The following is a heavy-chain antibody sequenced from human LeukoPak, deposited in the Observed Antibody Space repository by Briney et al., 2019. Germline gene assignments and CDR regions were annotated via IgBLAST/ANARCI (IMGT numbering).Heavy chain of an antibody. CDR3: AREGGPYRPLDY. Sequence: PSGTLSLTGGVAGGSITNTNYWTWVRQPPGKGLEWIGEVNLQGSTNYNPSLMGRVAISVDTSENHISLQLTSVTAADTAVYYGAREGGPYRPLDYSGQGTLVTVSS. CDR1: GGSITNTNY. CDR2: VNLQGST. V-gene: IGHV4-4*02. J-gene: IGHJ4*02.